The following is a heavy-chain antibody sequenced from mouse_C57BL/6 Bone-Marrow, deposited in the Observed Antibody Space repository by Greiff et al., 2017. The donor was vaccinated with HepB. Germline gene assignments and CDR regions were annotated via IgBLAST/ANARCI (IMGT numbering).Heavy chain of an antibody. V-gene: IGHV1-7*01. J-gene: IGHJ3*01. Sequence: VQLQQSGAELAKPGASVKLSCKASGYTFTSYWMHWVKQRPGQGLEWIGYINPSSGYTKYNQKFKDKATLTADKSSSTAYMQLSSLTYEDSAVYYCARWAPIHYGSSYWFASWGQGTLVTVSA. D-gene: IGHD1-1*01. CDR1: GYTFTSYW. CDR3: ARWAPIHYGSSYWFAS. CDR2: INPSSGYT.